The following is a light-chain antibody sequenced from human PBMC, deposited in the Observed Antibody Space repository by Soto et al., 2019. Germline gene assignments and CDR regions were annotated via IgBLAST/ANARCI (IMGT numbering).Light chain of an antibody. CDR3: SSYTNRSTLYV. CDR2: EVS. Sequence: QSALTQPASVSGSPGQSITISCTGTSSDVGGYNYVSWYQQYPGKDPKLMIYEVSNRPSGVSNRFSGSKSGNTASLTISGLQAEDEADYYCSSYTNRSTLYVFGTGTKVTVL. V-gene: IGLV2-14*01. CDR1: SSDVGGYNY. J-gene: IGLJ1*01.